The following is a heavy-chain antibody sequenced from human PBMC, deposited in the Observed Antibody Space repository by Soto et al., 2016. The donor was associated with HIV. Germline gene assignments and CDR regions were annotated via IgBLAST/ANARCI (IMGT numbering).Heavy chain of an antibody. J-gene: IGHJ4*02. D-gene: IGHD3-22*01. V-gene: IGHV3-9*03. Sequence: EVQLVESGGGLVQPGRSLRLSCAASGFTFDDYAMHWVRQVPGKALEWVSGISWNSGSIGYADSVKGRFTISRDNAKNSLYLQMNSLRDEDMALYYCARDRSHYDNSGWIDYWGQGTLVTVSS. CDR3: ARDRSHYDNSGWIDY. CDR1: GFTFDDYA. CDR2: ISWNSGSI.